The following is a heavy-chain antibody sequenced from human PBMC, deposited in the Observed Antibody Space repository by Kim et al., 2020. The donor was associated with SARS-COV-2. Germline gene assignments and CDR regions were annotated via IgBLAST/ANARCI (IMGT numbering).Heavy chain of an antibody. CDR2: IDPSDSYT. D-gene: IGHD2-2*02. CDR1: EYNFVSYW. Sequence: GESLKISCKGSEYNFVSYWITWVRQMPGKGLEWMGTIDPSDSYTNYSPSFQGHVTISADKSISTAFLQWSSLQASDTALYYCARHHCESSTCYTGWFDPWGQGTLVTVSS. J-gene: IGHJ5*02. CDR3: ARHHCESSTCYTGWFDP. V-gene: IGHV5-10-1*01.